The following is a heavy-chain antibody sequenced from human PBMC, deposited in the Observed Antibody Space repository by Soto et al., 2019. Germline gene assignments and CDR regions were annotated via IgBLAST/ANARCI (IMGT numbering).Heavy chain of an antibody. CDR1: GYTFTSYC. CDR2: ISAYNGNT. Sequence: ASVKVSCKASGYTFTSYCISWVRQAPGQGLEWMGWISAYNGNTNYAQKLQGRVTMTTDTSTSTAYMELRSLRSDDTAVYYCARDRGYYDFWSGYYNFDYWGQGTLVTVSS. J-gene: IGHJ4*02. D-gene: IGHD3-3*01. CDR3: ARDRGYYDFWSGYYNFDY. V-gene: IGHV1-18*01.